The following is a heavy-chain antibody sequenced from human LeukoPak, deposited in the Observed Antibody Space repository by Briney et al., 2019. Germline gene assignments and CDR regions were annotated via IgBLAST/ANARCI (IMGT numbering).Heavy chain of an antibody. CDR2: IIPILGIA. CDR3: ARDYGMDV. V-gene: IGHV1-69*04. CDR1: GGTFSSYA. J-gene: IGHJ6*02. Sequence: ASVKVSCKASGGTFSSYAISWVRQAPGQGLEWMGRIIPILGIANYAQKFQGRVTMTRDTSISTAYMELSRLRSDDTAVYYCARDYGMDVWGQGTTVTVSS.